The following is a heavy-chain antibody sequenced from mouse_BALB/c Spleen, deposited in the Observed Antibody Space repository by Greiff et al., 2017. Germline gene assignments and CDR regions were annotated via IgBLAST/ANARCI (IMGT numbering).Heavy chain of an antibody. V-gene: IGHV1-80*01. CDR3: ARGSYFDY. Sequence: LVESGAELVRPGSSVKISCKASGYAFSSYWMNWVKQRPGQGLEWIGQIYPGDGDTNYNGKFKGKATLTADKSSSTAYMQLSSLTSEDSAVYFCARGSYFDYWGQGTTLTVSS. J-gene: IGHJ2*01. CDR1: GYAFSSYW. CDR2: IYPGDGDT.